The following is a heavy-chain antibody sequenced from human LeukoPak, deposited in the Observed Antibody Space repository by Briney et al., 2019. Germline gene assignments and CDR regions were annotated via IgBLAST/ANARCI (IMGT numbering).Heavy chain of an antibody. Sequence: ASVKVSCKASGYTFTSHTMHWVRQAPGQRLEWMGWINAGTGNTKYSQKFQGRVTITRDTSASTAYMELSSLRSEDTAVYYCARDRAGHYYDSSGYFDYWGQGTLVTVSS. CDR3: ARDRAGHYYDSSGYFDY. V-gene: IGHV1-3*01. D-gene: IGHD3-22*01. J-gene: IGHJ4*02. CDR1: GYTFTSHT. CDR2: INAGTGNT.